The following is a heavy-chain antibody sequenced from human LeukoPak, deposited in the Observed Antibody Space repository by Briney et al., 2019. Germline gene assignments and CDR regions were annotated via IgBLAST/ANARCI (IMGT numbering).Heavy chain of an antibody. J-gene: IGHJ4*02. V-gene: IGHV3-74*01. CDR1: GFTFSSYW. CDR2: INSDGSST. D-gene: IGHD6-13*01. CDR3: AREGGSAAGFY. Sequence: GGSLRLSCAASGFTFSSYWMHWVRQAPGKGLVWVSRINSDGSSTSYADSVKGRFTISRDNAKNSLYLQMNSLRAEDTAVYYCAREGGSAAGFYWGQGTLVTVSS.